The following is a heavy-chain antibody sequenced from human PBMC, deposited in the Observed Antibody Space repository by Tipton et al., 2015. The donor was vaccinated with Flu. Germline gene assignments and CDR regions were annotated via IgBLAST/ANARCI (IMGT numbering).Heavy chain of an antibody. CDR2: VYTSGRT. D-gene: IGHD4-17*01. CDR1: GGSIKSVSHY. CDR3: ARDYGDFNWFDS. V-gene: IGHV4-61*02. Sequence: TLSLTCTVSGGSIKSVSHYWSWIRQPAGKGLEWIGRVYTSGRTNYNPSLRSRVTVSVDTSRNQFSLRLTSVTAADTAVYFCARDYGDFNWFDSWGQGTLVTVSS. J-gene: IGHJ5*01.